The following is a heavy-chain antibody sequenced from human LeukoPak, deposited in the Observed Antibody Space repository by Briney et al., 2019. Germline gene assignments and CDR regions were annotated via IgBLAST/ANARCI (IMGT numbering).Heavy chain of an antibody. CDR1: GFTFDDYA. V-gene: IGHV3-9*01. Sequence: GRSLRLSCAASGFTFDDYAMHWVRQAPGKGLEWVSGISWNSGSIGYADSVKGRFTISRDNAKNSLYQQMNSLRAEDTALYYCSTLQAPLDYWGQETLVTVSS. D-gene: IGHD4-11*01. J-gene: IGHJ4*02. CDR2: ISWNSGSI. CDR3: STLQAPLDY.